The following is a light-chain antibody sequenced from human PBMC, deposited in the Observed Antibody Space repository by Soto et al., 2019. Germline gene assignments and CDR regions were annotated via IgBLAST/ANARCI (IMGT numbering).Light chain of an antibody. V-gene: IGLV3-1*01. CDR2: QDT. Sequence: SYELTQPPSVSVSPGQTASITCSGDKLGTKYACWYQQKPGLSPVLVIYQDTKRPSGIPERFAGSNSGNTATLTISGTQAMDEADYYCKAWDRSTVVFGGGTNLTVL. CDR3: KAWDRSTVV. J-gene: IGLJ2*01. CDR1: KLGTKY.